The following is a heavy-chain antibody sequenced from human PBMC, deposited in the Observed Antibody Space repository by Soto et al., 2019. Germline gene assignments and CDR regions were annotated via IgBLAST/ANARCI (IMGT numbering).Heavy chain of an antibody. V-gene: IGHV3-15*07. CDR1: GFTFSNAW. CDR2: VKHKGDGGTT. Sequence: GGSLRLSCAASGFTFSNAWMNWARQAPGKGLEWVGRVKHKGDGGTTDYAAPVKGRFTISRDDSKNTLYLQMNSLETEDTAVYYCTTDFYDSSGFRFWGQGTLVTVSS. D-gene: IGHD3-22*01. J-gene: IGHJ4*02. CDR3: TTDFYDSSGFRF.